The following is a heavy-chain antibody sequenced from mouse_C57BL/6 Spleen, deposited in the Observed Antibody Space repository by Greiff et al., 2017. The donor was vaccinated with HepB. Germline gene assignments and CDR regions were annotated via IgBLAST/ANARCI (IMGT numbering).Heavy chain of an antibody. V-gene: IGHV1-50*01. CDR3: AREGPH. CDR1: GYTFTSYW. Sequence: QVQLQQPGAELVKPGASVKLSCKASGYTFTSYWMQWLKQRPGQGLEWIGEIDPSDSYTNYNQKFKGKATLTVDTSSSTAYMQLSSLTSEDSAVYYCAREGPHWGQGTTLTVSS. CDR2: IDPSDSYT. D-gene: IGHD3-3*01. J-gene: IGHJ2*01.